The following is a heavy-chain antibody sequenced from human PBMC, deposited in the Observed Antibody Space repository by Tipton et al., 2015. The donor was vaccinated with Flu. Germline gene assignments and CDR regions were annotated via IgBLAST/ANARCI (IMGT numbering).Heavy chain of an antibody. CDR2: IYYSGST. D-gene: IGHD2/OR15-2a*01. CDR3: ARDVRSHYYYYYMDV. CDR1: GGSVSSGSYY. J-gene: IGHJ6*03. Sequence: TLSLTCTVSGGSVSSGSYYWSWIRQPPGKGLEWIGYIYYSGSTNYNPSLKSRVTMSVDTSKNQFSLKLSSVTAADTAVYYCARDVRSHYYYYYMDVWGKGTTVTVSS. V-gene: IGHV4-61*01.